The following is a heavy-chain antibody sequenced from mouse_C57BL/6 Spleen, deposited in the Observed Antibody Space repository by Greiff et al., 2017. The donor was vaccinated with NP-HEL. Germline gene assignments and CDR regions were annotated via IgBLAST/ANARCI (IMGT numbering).Heavy chain of an antibody. CDR3: ARRGPYYYGSYYFDY. V-gene: IGHV8-12*01. D-gene: IGHD1-1*01. CDR2: IYWDDDK. J-gene: IGHJ2*01. CDR1: GFSLSTSGMG. Sequence: QVTLKESGPGILQSSQTLSLTCSFSGFSLSTSGMGVSWIRQPSGKGLEWLAHIYWDDDKRYNPSLKSRLTISKDTSRNPVFLKITSVDTADTATYYCARRGPYYYGSYYFDYWGQGTTLTVSS.